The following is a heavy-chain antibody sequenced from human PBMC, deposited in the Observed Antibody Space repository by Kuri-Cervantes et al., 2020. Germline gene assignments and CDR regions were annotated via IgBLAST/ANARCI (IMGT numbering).Heavy chain of an antibody. D-gene: IGHD3-3*01. Sequence: GGSLRLSCAASGFTFSSYAMSWVRQAPGKGLEWVSAISGSGGSTYYADSVKGRFTISRDNSKNTLYLQMNSLRPEDTAVYYCARVTIFYFYYYYMDVWGKGTTVTVSS. CDR3: ARVTIFYFYYYYMDV. CDR2: ISGSGGST. CDR1: GFTFSSYA. J-gene: IGHJ6*03. V-gene: IGHV3-23*01.